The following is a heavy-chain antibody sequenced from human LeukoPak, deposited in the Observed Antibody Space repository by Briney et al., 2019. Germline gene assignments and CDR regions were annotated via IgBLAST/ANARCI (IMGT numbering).Heavy chain of an antibody. D-gene: IGHD3-22*01. CDR1: GGSISSSGYY. V-gene: IGHV4-39*07. CDR3: ARQRTVRRAVALFPYYADL. Sequence: PSETLSLTCTVCGGSISSSGYYCAWVRQPPGRGLVWNGSIYYSGTTEYCPSLKSRVTISVDTSRNQFSLKLRSVTAADTAVYYCARQRTVRRAVALFPYYADLWSQGTLVTVSS. J-gene: IGHJ5*02. CDR2: IYYSGTT.